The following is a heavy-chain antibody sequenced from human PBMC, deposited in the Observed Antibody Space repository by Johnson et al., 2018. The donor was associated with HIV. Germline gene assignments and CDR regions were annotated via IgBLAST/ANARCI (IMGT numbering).Heavy chain of an antibody. Sequence: VQLVESGGGVVQPGRSLRLSCAASGFPFGGYWMAWVRQAPGKGLEWVSGISWNSGSIGYADSVKGRFTISRDNAKNSLYLQMNSLRAEDTAVYYCFIAPDAFDIWGQGTMVTVSS. CDR1: GFPFGGYW. D-gene: IGHD6-13*01. J-gene: IGHJ3*02. V-gene: IGHV3-9*01. CDR2: ISWNSGSI. CDR3: FIAPDAFDI.